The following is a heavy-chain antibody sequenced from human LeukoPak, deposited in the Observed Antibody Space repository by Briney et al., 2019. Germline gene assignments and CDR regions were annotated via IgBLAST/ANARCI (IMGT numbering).Heavy chain of an antibody. CDR1: GGSISSGTYY. D-gene: IGHD1-26*01. V-gene: IGHV4-39*01. CDR3: ARHARELAAIAFGDY. Sequence: SETLSLTCTVSGGSISSGTYYWGWIRQSPGKGLEWIGSIYYSGSTYYTPPLKSRVTISVDTSKNQFSLRLSSVIAAETGVYYCARHARELAAIAFGDYWGQGTLVTVSS. CDR2: IYYSGST. J-gene: IGHJ4*02.